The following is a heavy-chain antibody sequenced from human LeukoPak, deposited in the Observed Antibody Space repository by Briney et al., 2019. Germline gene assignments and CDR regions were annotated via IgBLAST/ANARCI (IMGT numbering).Heavy chain of an antibody. CDR1: GLAFNSYD. J-gene: IGHJ4*02. Sequence: GGSLRLSCAASGLAFNSYDMTWVRRAPGKGLEWVSLITTDTYYADSVRGRFTISRDNSKNTLYLQMNSLRADDTAVYYCAKAGSGHYYDYWGQGTLVTVSS. V-gene: IGHV3-23*01. D-gene: IGHD3-22*01. CDR3: AKAGSGHYYDY. CDR2: ITTDT.